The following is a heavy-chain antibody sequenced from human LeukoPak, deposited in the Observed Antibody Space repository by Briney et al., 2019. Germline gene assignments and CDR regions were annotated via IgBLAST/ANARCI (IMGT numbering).Heavy chain of an antibody. J-gene: IGHJ4*02. V-gene: IGHV3-23*01. CDR3: AKDLGRITMIHLSDY. D-gene: IGHD3-22*01. Sequence: PGGSLRLSCAASGFTFSSYATSWVRQAPGKGLEWFSAISGSGGSTYYADSVKGRFTISRDNSKNTLYLQMNSLRAEDKAVYYCAKDLGRITMIHLSDYWGQGTLVTVSS. CDR2: ISGSGGST. CDR1: GFTFSSYA.